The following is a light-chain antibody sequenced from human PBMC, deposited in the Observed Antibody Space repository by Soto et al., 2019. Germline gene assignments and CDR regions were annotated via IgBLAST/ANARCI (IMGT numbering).Light chain of an antibody. Sequence: DIQMTQSPSTLSASVGDRVTITCRASQSISSWLAWYQQKPGKAPNLLIHEASTLGSGVPSRFFGSGSGTEFTLTISSLQPDDFATDYCQQYSTYPLTFGGGTKVDIK. CDR3: QQYSTYPLT. V-gene: IGKV1-5*03. J-gene: IGKJ4*01. CDR1: QSISSW. CDR2: EAS.